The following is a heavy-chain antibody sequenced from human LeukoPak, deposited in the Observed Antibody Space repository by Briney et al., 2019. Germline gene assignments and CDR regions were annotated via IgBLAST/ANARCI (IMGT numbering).Heavy chain of an antibody. D-gene: IGHD1-26*01. V-gene: IGHV1-18*01. CDR2: ISAYNGNT. CDR1: GGTFSSYG. J-gene: IGHJ4*02. CDR3: ARGATLGFFVYFDY. Sequence: GASVKVSCKASGGTFSSYGISWVRQAPGQGLEWMGWISAYNGNTNYAQKLQGRVTMTTDTSTSTAYMELRSLRSDDTAVYYCARGATLGFFVYFDYWGQGTLVTVSS.